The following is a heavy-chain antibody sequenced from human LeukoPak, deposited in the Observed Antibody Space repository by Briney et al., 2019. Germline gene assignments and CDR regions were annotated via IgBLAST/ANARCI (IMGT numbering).Heavy chain of an antibody. CDR1: GGSISSGDYY. D-gene: IGHD2-15*01. V-gene: IGHV4-30-4*08. J-gene: IGHJ5*02. Sequence: PSQTLSLTCTVSGGSISSGDYYWSWIRQPPGKGLEWIGYIYYSGSTYYNPSLKSRVTISVDTSKNQLSLKLSSVTAADTAVYYCAREGRNSWFDPWGQGTLVTVPS. CDR2: IYYSGST. CDR3: AREGRNSWFDP.